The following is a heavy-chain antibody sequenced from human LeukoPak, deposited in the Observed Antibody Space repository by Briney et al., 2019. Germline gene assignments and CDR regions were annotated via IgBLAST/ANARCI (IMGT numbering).Heavy chain of an antibody. CDR1: GFTFSSYS. CDR2: ISSSSSYI. CDR3: ARVFSDGGYFFDY. Sequence: GGSLRLSCAASGFTFSSYSMNCVRQAPGKGLEWVSSISSSSSYIYYADSVKGRFTISRDNAKNSLYLQMNSLRAEDTAVYYCARVFSDGGYFFDYWGQGTLVTVSS. D-gene: IGHD3-16*01. V-gene: IGHV3-21*01. J-gene: IGHJ4*02.